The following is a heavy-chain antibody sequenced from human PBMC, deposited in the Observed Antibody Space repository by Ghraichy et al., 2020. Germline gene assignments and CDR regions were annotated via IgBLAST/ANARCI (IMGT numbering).Heavy chain of an antibody. CDR1: GFTFSDYA. CDR3: TRGPGRFDWIWATYRGHWDY. D-gene: IGHD3-16*02. V-gene: IGHV3-49*04. Sequence: GESLNISCIASGFTFSDYAMSWVRQAPGKGLEWVGFIRSEAYGGTTEYAASVKGRFTISRDDSKSIAYLQMNSLRSEDTAVYYCTRGPGRFDWIWATYRGHWDYWGPGTLVSVSS. J-gene: IGHJ4*02. CDR2: IRSEAYGGTT.